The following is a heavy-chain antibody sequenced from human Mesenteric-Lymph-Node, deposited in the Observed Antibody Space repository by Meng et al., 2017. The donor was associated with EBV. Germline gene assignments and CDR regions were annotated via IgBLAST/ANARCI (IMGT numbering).Heavy chain of an antibody. CDR3: AREGVEWLKWFDP. CDR1: DGAISNYY. Sequence: QGQLQESGPGLVKPSETLSLTCTVTDGAISNYYWSWIRQAPGKGLEWIGNVYYSGTTNYNPSLKSRVTISLDTSKDQFSLKLRSVTAADTAVYYCAREGVEWLKWFDPWGQGSLVTVSS. CDR2: VYYSGTT. D-gene: IGHD5-12*01. J-gene: IGHJ5*02. V-gene: IGHV4-59*01.